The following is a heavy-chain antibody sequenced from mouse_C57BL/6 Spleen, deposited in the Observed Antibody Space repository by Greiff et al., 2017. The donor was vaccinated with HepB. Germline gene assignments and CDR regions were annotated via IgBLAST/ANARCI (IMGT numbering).Heavy chain of an antibody. CDR3: AMGTMVGPWFAY. CDR1: GYSITSGYD. D-gene: IGHD2-1*01. Sequence: EVKLMESGPGMVKPSQSLSLTCTVTGYSITSGYDWHWIRHFPGNKLEWMGYISYSGSTNYNPSLKSRISITHDTSKNHFFLKLNSVTTEDTATYYCAMGTMVGPWFAYWGQGTLVTVSA. V-gene: IGHV3-1*01. J-gene: IGHJ3*01. CDR2: ISYSGST.